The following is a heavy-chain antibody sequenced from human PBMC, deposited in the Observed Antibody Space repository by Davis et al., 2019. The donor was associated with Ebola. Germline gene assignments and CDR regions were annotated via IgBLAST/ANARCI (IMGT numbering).Heavy chain of an antibody. J-gene: IGHJ2*01. CDR2: IYYSGST. Sequence: MPSETLSLTCTVSGGSISSGDYYWSWIRQPPGKGLEWIGYIYYSGSTYYNPSLKSRVTISVDTSKNQFSLKLRSVTAADTAVYYCARMPTVTADHWYFDLWGRGTLVAVSS. D-gene: IGHD4-17*01. V-gene: IGHV4-30-4*01. CDR1: GGSISSGDYY. CDR3: ARMPTVTADHWYFDL.